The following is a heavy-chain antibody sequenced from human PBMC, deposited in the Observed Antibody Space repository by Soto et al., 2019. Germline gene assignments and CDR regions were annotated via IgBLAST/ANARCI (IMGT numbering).Heavy chain of an antibody. Sequence: KPSETLSLTCAVSGGSISSSNWWSWVRQPPGKGLEWIGEIYHSGSTNYNPSLKSRVTISVDKSKNQFSLKLSSVTAADTAVYYCARHYWGRLHFDFWGQGTLVTVPQ. D-gene: IGHD3-16*01. CDR1: GGSISSSNW. CDR2: IYHSGST. J-gene: IGHJ4*01. V-gene: IGHV4-4*02. CDR3: ARHYWGRLHFDF.